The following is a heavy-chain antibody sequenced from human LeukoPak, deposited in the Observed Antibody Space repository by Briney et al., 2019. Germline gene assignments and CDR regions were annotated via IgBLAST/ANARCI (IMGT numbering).Heavy chain of an antibody. Sequence: GGSLRLSCAASGFTFSGFAMRWVRRTPGKGLEWVSGISGSGDNTLYAESVKGQFTISRDNSKNTLYLEMNSLRAEDAAIYYCAKMKGHPLPKYYMDVWGQGTTVTVSS. V-gene: IGHV3-23*01. D-gene: IGHD1-26*01. CDR2: ISGSGDNT. J-gene: IGHJ6*01. CDR1: GFTFSGFA. CDR3: AKMKGHPLPKYYMDV.